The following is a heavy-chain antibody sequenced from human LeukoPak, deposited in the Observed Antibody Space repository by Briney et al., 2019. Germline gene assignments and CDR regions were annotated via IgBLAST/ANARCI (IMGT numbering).Heavy chain of an antibody. J-gene: IGHJ6*03. CDR3: ARDRDYGDYPNYYYYYMDV. Sequence: ASVKVSCKASGYTFTSYGISWGRQAPGQGLEWMGWISAHNGNTNYAQKLQGRVTMTTDTSTSTAYMELRSLRSDDTAVYYCARDRDYGDYPNYYYYYMDVWGKGTTVTISS. V-gene: IGHV1-18*01. CDR1: GYTFTSYG. CDR2: ISAHNGNT. D-gene: IGHD4-17*01.